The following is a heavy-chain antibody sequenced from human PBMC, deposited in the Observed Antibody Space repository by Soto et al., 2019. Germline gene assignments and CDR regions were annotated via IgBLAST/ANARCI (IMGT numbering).Heavy chain of an antibody. J-gene: IGHJ4*02. Sequence: EMQLLESGGGLVQPGGSLRLSCAASVFTMSTYSVTWVRQAPGKGLEWVSGISVTPGITFYADSVKGRFTISRDSSNNAVYLQMNSLRAEDTAMYFCSKWSGYGDLWGQGTLVTVSS. V-gene: IGHV3-23*01. CDR1: VFTMSTYS. CDR3: SKWSGYGDL. D-gene: IGHD5-12*01. CDR2: ISVTPGIT.